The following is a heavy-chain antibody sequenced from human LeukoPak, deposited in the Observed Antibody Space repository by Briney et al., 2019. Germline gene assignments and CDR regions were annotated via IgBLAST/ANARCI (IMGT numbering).Heavy chain of an antibody. Sequence: GASVKVSCKASGGTFSSYAISWVRQAPGQGLEWMGGIIPIFGTANYAQKFQGRVTITADESTSTAYMELSSLRSEDTAVYYCAMGKYYDFWSGYCPNWFDPWGQGTLVTVSS. D-gene: IGHD3-3*01. CDR3: AMGKYYDFWSGYCPNWFDP. CDR2: IIPIFGTA. CDR1: GGTFSSYA. J-gene: IGHJ5*02. V-gene: IGHV1-69*13.